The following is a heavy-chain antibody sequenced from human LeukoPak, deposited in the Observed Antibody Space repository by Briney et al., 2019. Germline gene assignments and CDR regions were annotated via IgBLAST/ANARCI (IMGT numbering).Heavy chain of an antibody. J-gene: IGHJ4*02. CDR2: IYYSGTT. CDR3: TRDRGHGSQDY. CDR1: GGSFNDYY. V-gene: IGHV4-39*07. D-gene: IGHD1-26*01. Sequence: SETLSLTCTVSGGSFNDYYWGWIRQPPGKGLEWIGSIYYSGTTFYNPSLKNRVTISMDTSKSQFSLMLSSVTAADTAVYYCTRDRGHGSQDYWGQGTLSPSP.